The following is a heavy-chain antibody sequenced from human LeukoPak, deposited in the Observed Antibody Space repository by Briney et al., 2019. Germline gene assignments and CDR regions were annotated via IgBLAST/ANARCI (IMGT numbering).Heavy chain of an antibody. J-gene: IGHJ5*02. V-gene: IGHV1-69*04. CDR1: GGTFSSYA. Sequence: GSSVKVSCKASGGTFSSYAISWVRQAAGQGLEWMGRIIPILGIANYAQKFQGRVTITADKSTSTAYMELSSLRSEDTAVYYCARLGDDNDSSGWFDPWGQGTLVTVSS. CDR2: IIPILGIA. CDR3: ARLGDDNDSSGWFDP. D-gene: IGHD3-22*01.